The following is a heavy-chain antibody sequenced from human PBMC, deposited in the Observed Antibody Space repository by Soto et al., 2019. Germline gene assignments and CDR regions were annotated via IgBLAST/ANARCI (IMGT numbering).Heavy chain of an antibody. J-gene: IGHJ4*02. CDR1: GGSFSGYY. Sequence: QVQLQQWGAGLLKPSETLSLTCAVYGGSFSGYYWSWIRQPPGKGLEWIGEINHSGSTIYNPSLESRVTISVDTSKNRFSLKWSSVTAADTAVYYCARVQWFGMDGRYWGQGTLVTVSS. D-gene: IGHD3-10*01. CDR3: ARVQWFGMDGRY. V-gene: IGHV4-34*02. CDR2: INHSGST.